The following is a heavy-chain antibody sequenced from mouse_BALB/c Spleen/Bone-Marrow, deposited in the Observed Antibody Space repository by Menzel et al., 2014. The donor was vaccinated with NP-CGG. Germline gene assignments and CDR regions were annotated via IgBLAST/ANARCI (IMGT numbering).Heavy chain of an antibody. CDR3: ARRERTGMND. J-gene: IGHJ2*01. V-gene: IGHV1-61*01. D-gene: IGHD4-1*01. Sequence: QFQLQQSGAELVGPDASVKLSCKASGYSFNSYWMNWVKQRPGQGLEWIGMIHPSDSETRLNKKFKDKATLTVDKSSSTDYMQLSSPTAEDSAVYDCARRERTGMNDWGQGTTLTVSS. CDR1: GYSFNSYW. CDR2: IHPSDSET.